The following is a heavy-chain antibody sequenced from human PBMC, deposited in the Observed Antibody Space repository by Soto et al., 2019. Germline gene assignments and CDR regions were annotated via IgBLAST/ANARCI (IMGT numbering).Heavy chain of an antibody. D-gene: IGHD3-10*01. CDR1: GYTFTSYD. Sequence: QVQLVQSGAEVKKPGASVKVSCKASGYTFTSYDINWVRQATGQGLEWMGWMNPNSGNTGYAQKFQGRVTMTRNTSISTAYMELSSLRSEDTAVYYCARGLRGSGSYYNTVLGYWGQGTLVTVSS. CDR3: ARGLRGSGSYYNTVLGY. V-gene: IGHV1-8*01. CDR2: MNPNSGNT. J-gene: IGHJ4*02.